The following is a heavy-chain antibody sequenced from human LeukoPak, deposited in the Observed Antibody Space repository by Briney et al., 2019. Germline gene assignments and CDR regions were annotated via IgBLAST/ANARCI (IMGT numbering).Heavy chain of an antibody. CDR2: IYYSGRT. J-gene: IGHJ6*03. D-gene: IGHD3-10*01. V-gene: IGHV4-39*07. Sequence: SETLSLTCTVSGGSISSSSYYWGWIRQPPGKGLEWIGSIYYSGRTYYNPSLKSRVTISVDTSKKQCSLKLSSVTAADTAVYYCARTTMVRGTYYMYVWGKGTTVTISS. CDR1: GGSISSSSYY. CDR3: ARTTMVRGTYYMYV.